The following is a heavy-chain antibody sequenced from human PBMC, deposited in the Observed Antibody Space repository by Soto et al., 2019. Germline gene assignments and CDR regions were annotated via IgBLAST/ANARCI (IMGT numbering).Heavy chain of an antibody. D-gene: IGHD3-10*01. Sequence: QVQLVQNGAEVKKPGASVKVSCKASGYTFTSYAIHWVRQAPGQRLEWMGWINAGNGNTKYSQKLQGRVTITSDTSASTAYMELSSLRSEDTAVFYCARDMAFDYWGQGTLVTVSS. J-gene: IGHJ4*02. CDR1: GYTFTSYA. CDR2: INAGNGNT. CDR3: ARDMAFDY. V-gene: IGHV1-3*01.